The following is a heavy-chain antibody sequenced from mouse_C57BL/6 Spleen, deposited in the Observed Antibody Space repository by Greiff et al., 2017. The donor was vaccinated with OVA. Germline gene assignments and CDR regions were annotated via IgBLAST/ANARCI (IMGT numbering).Heavy chain of an antibody. CDR1: GYSITSGYY. D-gene: IGHD1-1*01. CDR3: ARFYYGSSLYYAMDY. CDR2: ISYDGSN. Sequence: EVQLQESGPGLVKPSQSLSLTCSVTGYSITSGYYWNWIRQFPGNKLEWMGYISYDGSNNYNPSLKNRISITRDTSKNQFFLKLNSVTTEDTATYYCARFYYGSSLYYAMDYWGQGTSVTVSS. J-gene: IGHJ4*01. V-gene: IGHV3-6*01.